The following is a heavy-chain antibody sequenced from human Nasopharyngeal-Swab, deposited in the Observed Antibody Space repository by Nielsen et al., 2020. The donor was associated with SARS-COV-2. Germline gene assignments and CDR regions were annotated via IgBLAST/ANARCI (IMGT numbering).Heavy chain of an antibody. CDR1: GFTFSSYW. D-gene: IGHD3-3*01. Sequence: GESLKISCAASGFTFSSYWMSWVRQAPGKGLEWVANIKQDGSEKYYVDSVKGRFTISRDNAKNSLYLQMNSLRAEDTAVYYCARDTGYYDFWSGFHLYYFDYWGQGTLVTVSS. V-gene: IGHV3-7*01. J-gene: IGHJ4*02. CDR2: IKQDGSEK. CDR3: ARDTGYYDFWSGFHLYYFDY.